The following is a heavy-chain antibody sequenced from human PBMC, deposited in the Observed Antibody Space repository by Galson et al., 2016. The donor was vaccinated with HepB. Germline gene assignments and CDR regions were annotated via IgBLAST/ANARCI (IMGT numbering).Heavy chain of an antibody. V-gene: IGHV3-30*18. CDR1: GFSFSNYG. D-gene: IGHD3-10*01. Sequence: SLRLSCAASGFSFSNYGMHWVRQAPGKGLEWVAVISYDGRNQYYADSVKGRFTISRDNSNNTLYLQMNSLKAEDTAVYYCAKDRRLLWFGEFNYYMDVWGKGTTVTVSS. CDR2: ISYDGRNQ. CDR3: AKDRRLLWFGEFNYYMDV. J-gene: IGHJ6*03.